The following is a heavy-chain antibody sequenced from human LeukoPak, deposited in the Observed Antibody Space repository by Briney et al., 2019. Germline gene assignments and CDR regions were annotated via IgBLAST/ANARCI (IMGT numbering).Heavy chain of an antibody. V-gene: IGHV4-61*02. CDR1: GGSISSGSYY. Sequence: SETLSLTCTVSGGSISSGSYYWSWIRQPAGKGLEWIGRIYTSGSTNYNPSLKSRVTISVDTSKNQFSLKLSSVTAADTAVYYCARARIVGATSLFDYWGQGILVTVSS. CDR3: ARARIVGATSLFDY. D-gene: IGHD1-26*01. CDR2: IYTSGST. J-gene: IGHJ4*02.